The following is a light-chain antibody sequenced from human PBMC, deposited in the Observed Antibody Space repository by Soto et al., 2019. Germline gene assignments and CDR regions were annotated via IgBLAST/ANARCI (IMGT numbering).Light chain of an antibody. V-gene: IGKV3-11*01. CDR2: GAS. CDR1: QNIGTS. J-gene: IGKJ1*01. Sequence: EIVLTQSPATLSLSPGERATLSCRAGQNIGTSLVWSQQKPGQPPRLLIYGASNRATGIPNRFSGSESGTDFTLTISRVEPEDFATYYCQQGYSTPPTFGQGTKVDIK. CDR3: QQGYSTPPT.